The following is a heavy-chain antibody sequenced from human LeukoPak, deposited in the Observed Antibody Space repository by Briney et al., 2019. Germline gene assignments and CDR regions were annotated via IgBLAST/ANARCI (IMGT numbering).Heavy chain of an antibody. D-gene: IGHD3-3*01. CDR3: AGPDPSLGWPSALVY. V-gene: IGHV3-48*03. Sequence: GGSLRLSCAASGYSLSSYEMNWVRQAPGKGVEWMSSISGSGSTIYQTDSVKGRFTISRDNAKNTLYLQMNSLRAEDTAVYYCAGPDPSLGWPSALVYWGQGTLVTVS. CDR1: GYSLSSYE. J-gene: IGHJ4*02. CDR2: ISGSGSTI.